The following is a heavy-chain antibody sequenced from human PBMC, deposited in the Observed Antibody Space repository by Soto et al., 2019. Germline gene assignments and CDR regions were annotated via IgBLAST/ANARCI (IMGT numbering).Heavy chain of an antibody. J-gene: IGHJ4*02. CDR1: GFTFSSYA. CDR2: ISGNGGST. Sequence: GGSLRLSCAASGFTFSSYAMNWVRQAPGKGLEWVSAISGNGGSTYYADSVKGRFTISRDNSKNTLYLQMNSLRAEDKAVYYCGKVSDRGWPYLIDYWGQGTLVTVSS. CDR3: GKVSDRGWPYLIDY. V-gene: IGHV3-23*01. D-gene: IGHD6-19*01.